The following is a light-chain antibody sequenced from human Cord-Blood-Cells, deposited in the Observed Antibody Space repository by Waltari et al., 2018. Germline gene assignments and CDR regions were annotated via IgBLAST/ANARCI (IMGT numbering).Light chain of an antibody. CDR3: CSYAGSAV. CDR2: EGS. CDR1: SSDAGRYLL. J-gene: IGLJ7*01. V-gene: IGLV2-23*01. Sequence: QSALTQPASVPGSPGQSISNYCPGPSSDAGRYLLVSSYQPHPGKAPKLMIYEGSKRPLGVSNRFSGSKSGNTASLTISGRQAEDEADYYCCSYAGSAVFGGGTQLTVL.